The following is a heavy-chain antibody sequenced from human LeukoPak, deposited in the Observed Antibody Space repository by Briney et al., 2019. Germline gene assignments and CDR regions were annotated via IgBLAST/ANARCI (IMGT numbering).Heavy chain of an antibody. CDR2: IKRKGDDGTA. Sequence: GGSLSLSRAASGFTFSNAWVSWVRHPPGKGLEWVGRIKRKGDDGTADYAAPVKGRFTISRDDSKSTVSLQMTSLKTEDTAVYYCATDLLDSWGRGTLVIVSA. CDR3: ATDLLDS. V-gene: IGHV3-15*01. J-gene: IGHJ5*01. CDR1: GFTFSNAW.